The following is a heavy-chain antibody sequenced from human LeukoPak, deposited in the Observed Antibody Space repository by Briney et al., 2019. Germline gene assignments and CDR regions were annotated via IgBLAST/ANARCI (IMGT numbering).Heavy chain of an antibody. V-gene: IGHV3-72*01. CDR3: AREGRYCTTTACSDFDY. CDR2: ITNKDNIYTT. J-gene: IGHJ4*02. CDR1: GFTFSDHN. Sequence: GGSLRLSCAASGFTFSDHNMDWVRQAPGEGLEWLRRITNKDNIYTTEYAASVKGRFTISRDDSKNSLYLQMNSLKTEDTAVYFCAREGRYCTTTACSDFDYWGQGTLVTVSS. D-gene: IGHD2-2*01.